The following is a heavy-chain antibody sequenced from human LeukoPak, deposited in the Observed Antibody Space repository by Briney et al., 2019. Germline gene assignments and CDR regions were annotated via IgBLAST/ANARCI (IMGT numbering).Heavy chain of an antibody. CDR2: IYYSGST. Sequence: PSETLSLTCTVSGGSISSSSYYWGWIRQPPGKGLEWIGSIYYSGSTYYNPSLKSRVTISVDTSKNQFSLKLSSVTAADTAVYYCARWTRTSPPFDAFDIWGQGTMVTVSS. CDR1: GGSISSSSYY. J-gene: IGHJ3*02. CDR3: ARWTRTSPPFDAFDI. V-gene: IGHV4-39*07. D-gene: IGHD1-14*01.